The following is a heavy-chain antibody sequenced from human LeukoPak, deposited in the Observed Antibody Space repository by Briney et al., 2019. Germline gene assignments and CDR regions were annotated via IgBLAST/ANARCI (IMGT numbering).Heavy chain of an antibody. D-gene: IGHD3-10*01. V-gene: IGHV1-2*06. CDR2: INPNSGGT. CDR1: GYTFINYG. J-gene: IGHJ4*02. Sequence: ASVKVSCKASGYTFINYGVTWVRQAPGQGLEWMGRINPNSGGTNYAQKFQGRVTMTRDTSISTAYMELSRLRSDDTAVYYCARDSEVAYYYGSGSYFPDYWGQGTLVTVSS. CDR3: ARDSEVAYYYGSGSYFPDY.